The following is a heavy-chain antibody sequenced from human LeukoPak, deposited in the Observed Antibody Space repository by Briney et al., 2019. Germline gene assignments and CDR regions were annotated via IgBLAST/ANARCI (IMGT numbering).Heavy chain of an antibody. CDR1: GGSFRGYF. Sequence: LETLSPTCAVHGGSFRGYFWSWIRQPPGKGLEWIGEINHSGSTNYNPSLKSRVTISVDTSKNQFSLKLSSVTAADTAVYYCARGKDGDYGSYFDYWGQGTLVTVSS. CDR2: INHSGST. V-gene: IGHV4-34*01. J-gene: IGHJ4*02. D-gene: IGHD4-17*01. CDR3: ARGKDGDYGSYFDY.